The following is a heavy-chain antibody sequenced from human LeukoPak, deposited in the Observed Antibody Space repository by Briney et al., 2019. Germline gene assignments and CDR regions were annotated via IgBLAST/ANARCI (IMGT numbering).Heavy chain of an antibody. CDR3: AAAYCGGDCYSDHHYYFMDL. D-gene: IGHD2-21*02. J-gene: IGHJ6*03. Sequence: GGSLRLSCAASGFSVSNNYMSWVRLSPGKGLEWVSAMYITGSTHYADSVKGRFTISRDNSKNALNLQMDSLRVEDTAVYYCAAAYCGGDCYSDHHYYFMDLWGKGTTVTVSS. CDR2: MYITGST. CDR1: GFSVSNNY. V-gene: IGHV3-53*01.